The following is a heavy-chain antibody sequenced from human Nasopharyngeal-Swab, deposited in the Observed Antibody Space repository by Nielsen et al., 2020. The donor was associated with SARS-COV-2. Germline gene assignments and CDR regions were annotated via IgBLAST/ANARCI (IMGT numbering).Heavy chain of an antibody. CDR3: ARDESGDYLGLPFDH. V-gene: IGHV4-4*07. D-gene: IGHD4-17*01. CDR2: VFSSGST. J-gene: IGHJ4*02. Sequence: WLQKVPGTGLEGVGTVFSSGSTYNPSLKSRVTMSVDTSKNQFSLKLTSVTAADTAVYYCARDESGDYLGLPFDHWGRGTLVTVSS.